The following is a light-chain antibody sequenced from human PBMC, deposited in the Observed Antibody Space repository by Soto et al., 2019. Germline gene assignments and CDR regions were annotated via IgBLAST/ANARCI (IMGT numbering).Light chain of an antibody. J-gene: IGLJ1*01. CDR3: GTWDSSLSVYV. Sequence: QSVLTQPPSVSAAPGQKVTISCSGSNSNIGNNYVAWYQHPPGTAPKLLIFDTNNRPSGIPDRFSGSKSGTSATLAITGLQTGDEADYYCGTWDSSLSVYVFGTGTKLTVL. V-gene: IGLV1-51*01. CDR1: NSNIGNNY. CDR2: DTN.